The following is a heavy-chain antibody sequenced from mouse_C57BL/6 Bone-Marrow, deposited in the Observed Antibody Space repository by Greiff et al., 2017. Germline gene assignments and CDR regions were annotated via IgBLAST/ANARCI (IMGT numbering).Heavy chain of an antibody. V-gene: IGHV14-4*01. CDR3: TTSSYYRSPYYFDY. D-gene: IGHD2-1*01. CDR1: GFNIKDDY. J-gene: IGHJ2*01. CDR2: IDPESGDT. Sequence: EVKLVESGAELVRPGASVKLSCTASGFNIKDDYMHWVKQRPEQGLEWIGWIDPESGDTEYASKFQGKATITADTSSTTAYLQLSSLTSEDTAVYYCTTSSYYRSPYYFDYWGQGTTLTVSS.